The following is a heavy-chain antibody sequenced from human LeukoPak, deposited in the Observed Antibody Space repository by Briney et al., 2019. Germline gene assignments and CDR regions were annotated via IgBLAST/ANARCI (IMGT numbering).Heavy chain of an antibody. Sequence: GGSLRLSCTASGFTFSSFAMAWVRHTPGKGLECVSTISASLGTPYYSDSVKGRFTISRDNSKNTVSLEMNSLRAEDTAVYYCAKKHFPTSGWIDSGGQGTLVTVSS. V-gene: IGHV3-23*01. CDR1: GFTFSSFA. D-gene: IGHD6-19*01. J-gene: IGHJ4*02. CDR2: ISASLGTP. CDR3: AKKHFPTSGWIDS.